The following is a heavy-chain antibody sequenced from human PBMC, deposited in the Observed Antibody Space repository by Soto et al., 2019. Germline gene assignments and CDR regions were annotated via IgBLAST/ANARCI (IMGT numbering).Heavy chain of an antibody. CDR3: ARRYGASFDY. CDR1: GGSISSYY. V-gene: IGHV4-59*01. CDR2: IYYSGST. J-gene: IGHJ4*02. Sequence: PSGTLSLTCTVSGGSISSYYWSWIRQPPGKGLEWIGYIYYSGSTNYNPSLKSRVTISVDTSKNQFSLKLSSVTAADTDVYYCARRYGASFDYWGQGTLVTVSS. D-gene: IGHD4-17*01.